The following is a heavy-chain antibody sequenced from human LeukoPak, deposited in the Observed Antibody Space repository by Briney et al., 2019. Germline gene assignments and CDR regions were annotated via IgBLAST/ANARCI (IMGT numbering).Heavy chain of an antibody. CDR3: ARWNVVVPAASHDAFDI. J-gene: IGHJ3*02. V-gene: IGHV4-4*02. CDR1: GGSISSSNW. CDR2: IYHSGST. D-gene: IGHD2-2*01. Sequence: SGTQFLTCAVSGGSISSSNWWCWVRQPPGKGLEWIGEIYHSGSTNYNPSLKSRVTISVDKSKNQFSLKLSSVTAADTAVYYCARWNVVVPAASHDAFDIWGQGTMVTASS.